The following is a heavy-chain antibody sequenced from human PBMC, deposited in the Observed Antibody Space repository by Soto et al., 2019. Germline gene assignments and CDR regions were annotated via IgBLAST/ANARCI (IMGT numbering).Heavy chain of an antibody. CDR1: GGTFRSYA. V-gene: IGHV1-69*12. J-gene: IGHJ4*02. Sequence: QVQLVQSGAEVKKPGSSVKVSCKASGGTFRSYAINWVRQAPGQGLEWMGGITPIFGTSYYAQKFQGGVTITADESTSTAYMELSNLRSDDTAVYYCSGANTLGRFDYWGQGTLVTVSS. CDR3: SGANTLGRFDY. CDR2: ITPIFGTS. D-gene: IGHD2-8*01.